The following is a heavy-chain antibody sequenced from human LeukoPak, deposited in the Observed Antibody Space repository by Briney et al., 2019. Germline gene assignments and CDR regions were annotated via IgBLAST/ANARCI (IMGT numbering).Heavy chain of an antibody. CDR2: VGTNHDT. Sequence: GGSLRLSCVASGFSVSTFDMYWVRQAAGGGLEWVAAVGTNHDTLYLGSVKGRFTISRENAKNSLSLEMSYLTVEDTAVYYCTREWRGIASHYSGMDVWGQGTAVIVSS. V-gene: IGHV3-13*01. CDR3: TREWRGIASHYSGMDV. CDR1: GFSVSTFD. J-gene: IGHJ6*02. D-gene: IGHD3-16*02.